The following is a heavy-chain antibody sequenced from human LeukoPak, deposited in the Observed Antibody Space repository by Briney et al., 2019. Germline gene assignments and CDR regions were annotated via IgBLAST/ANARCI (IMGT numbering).Heavy chain of an antibody. CDR2: IRYDGSNK. Sequence: GGSLRLSCAASGFTFSSYGMHWVRQAPGKGLEWVAFIRYDGSNKYYADSVKGRFTISRDNSKNTLYLQMNSLRAEDTAVYYCAKDRFAIVVVPAAPFDYWGQGTLVTVSS. CDR3: AKDRFAIVVVPAAPFDY. CDR1: GFTFSSYG. J-gene: IGHJ4*02. D-gene: IGHD2-2*01. V-gene: IGHV3-30*02.